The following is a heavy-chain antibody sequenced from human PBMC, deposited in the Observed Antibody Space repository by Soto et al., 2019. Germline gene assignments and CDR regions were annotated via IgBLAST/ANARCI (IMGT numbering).Heavy chain of an antibody. V-gene: IGHV3-11*01. D-gene: IGHD6-6*01. CDR2: ITSSGTSI. CDR3: ARDKGQLVPADGY. J-gene: IGHJ4*02. CDR1: GFTFSDYY. Sequence: GGSLRLSCAASGFTFSDYYMSWIRQAPGKGLEWVSYITSSGTSIYYADSVKGRFTISRDNAKNSLFLQMNSLRAEDTAVYYCARDKGQLVPADGYWGQGTLVTVSS.